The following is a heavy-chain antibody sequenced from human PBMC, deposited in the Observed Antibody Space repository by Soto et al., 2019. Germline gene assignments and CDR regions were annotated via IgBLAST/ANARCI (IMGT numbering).Heavy chain of an antibody. Sequence: QVQLVESGGGVVQPGRSLRLPCAASGFTFSSYGMHWVRQAPGKGLEWVAVIWYDGSNKYYADSVKGRFTISRDNSKNTLYLQMNSLRAEDTAVYYCAREGERYSSGWYYFDYWGQGTLVTVSS. CDR1: GFTFSSYG. V-gene: IGHV3-33*01. CDR3: AREGERYSSGWYYFDY. D-gene: IGHD6-19*01. J-gene: IGHJ4*02. CDR2: IWYDGSNK.